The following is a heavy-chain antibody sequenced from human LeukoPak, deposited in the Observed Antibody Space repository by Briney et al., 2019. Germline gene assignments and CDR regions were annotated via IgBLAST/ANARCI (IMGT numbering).Heavy chain of an antibody. V-gene: IGHV3-20*04. CDR2: INWSGGST. CDR1: GFTFDDYG. CDR3: ARDLGPSGSYYRFVY. J-gene: IGHJ4*02. Sequence: GGSLRLSCAASGFTFDDYGMSWVRQAPGKGLEWVSGINWSGGSTGYADSVKGRFTISRDNAKNSLYLQMNSLRAEDTAVYYCARDLGPSGSYYRFVYWGQGTLVTVSS. D-gene: IGHD1-26*01.